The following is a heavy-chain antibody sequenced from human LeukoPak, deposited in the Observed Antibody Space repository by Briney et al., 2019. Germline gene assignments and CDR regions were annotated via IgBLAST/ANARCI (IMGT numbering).Heavy chain of an antibody. D-gene: IGHD6-19*01. CDR3: ARDPNIAVPSFDY. CDR2: TYYRSKWYN. Sequence: SQTLSLTCAISGDSVSSNSAAWNWIRQSSSRGLEWLGRTYYRSKWYNDYAVSVKSRITINPDTSKNQFSLQLNSVTPEDTAVYYCARDPNIAVPSFDYWGQGTLVTVSS. CDR1: GDSVSSNSAA. V-gene: IGHV6-1*01. J-gene: IGHJ4*02.